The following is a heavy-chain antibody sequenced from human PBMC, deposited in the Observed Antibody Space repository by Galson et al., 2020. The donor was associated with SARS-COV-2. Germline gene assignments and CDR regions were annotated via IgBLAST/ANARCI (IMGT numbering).Heavy chain of an antibody. V-gene: IGHV3-21*01. Sequence: SCAASGFTFNSYTINWVRQAPGKGLEWVSSISRSATYLYYADSLKGRFSISRDNARNSLYLELNSLSVEDTGVYYCARDASWAMFAMDVWGQGTTVTVSS. D-gene: IGHD3-10*02. CDR3: ARDASWAMFAMDV. J-gene: IGHJ6*02. CDR1: GFTFNSYT. CDR2: ISRSATYL.